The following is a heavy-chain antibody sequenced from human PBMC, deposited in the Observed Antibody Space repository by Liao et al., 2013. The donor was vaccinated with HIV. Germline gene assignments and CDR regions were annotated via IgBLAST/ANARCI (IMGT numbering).Heavy chain of an antibody. CDR1: GGSISSGDYY. V-gene: IGHV4-30-4*08. CDR2: IYYSGST. Sequence: QVQLQESGPGLVKPSQTLSLTCTVSGGSISSGDYYWSWIRQPPGKGLEWIGFIYYSGSTYYNPSLKSRLTISIDTSRNQFSLRLNSVTAADTAVYYCARGTIFGPDYWGQGTLVTVSS. CDR3: ARGTIFGPDY. D-gene: IGHD3-3*01. J-gene: IGHJ4*02.